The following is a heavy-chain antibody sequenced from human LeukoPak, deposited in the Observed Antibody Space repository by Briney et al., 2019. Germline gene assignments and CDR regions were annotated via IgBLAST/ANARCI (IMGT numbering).Heavy chain of an antibody. Sequence: PSETLSLTCTVSGGSISSYYWSWIRQPPGKGLEWIGYIYYSGSTNYNPSLKSRVTISVDTSKNQFSLKLSSVTAADTAVYYCARDRGDYLLDYWGQGTLVTVSS. CDR3: ARDRGDYLLDY. V-gene: IGHV4-59*01. CDR2: IYYSGST. CDR1: GGSISSYY. J-gene: IGHJ4*02. D-gene: IGHD4-17*01.